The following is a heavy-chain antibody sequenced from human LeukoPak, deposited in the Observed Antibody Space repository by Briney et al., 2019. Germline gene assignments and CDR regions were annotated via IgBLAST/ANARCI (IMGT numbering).Heavy chain of an antibody. CDR2: ISGSGGDS. V-gene: IGHV3-23*01. CDR1: GISFSTYV. D-gene: IGHD3-10*01. CDR3: AKVSGRILIWPQPFGDGMDV. J-gene: IGHJ6*02. Sequence: GGSLRLSCAASGISFSTYVMAWVRQAPGKGLECVSAISGSGGDSYYAASVRGRFTISRDNSKNTLYLQMNSLRVEDTAVYYCAKVSGRILIWPQPFGDGMDVWGQGTTVTVSS.